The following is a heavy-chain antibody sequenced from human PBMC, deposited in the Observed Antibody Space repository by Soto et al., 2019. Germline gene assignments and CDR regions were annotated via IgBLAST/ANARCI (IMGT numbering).Heavy chain of an antibody. V-gene: IGHV3-21*01. CDR1: GSTFPRYS. CDR3: ARESEDLTSNFDY. CDR2: ISSTTNYI. Sequence: GGSLELSSAPSGSTFPRYSMNCFRQAPGKGLEWVSSISSTTNYIYYADSMKGRFTVSRDNAKNSVYLEMNSLSAEDTAVYYCARESEDLTSNFDYWGQGTLVTLSS. J-gene: IGHJ4*02.